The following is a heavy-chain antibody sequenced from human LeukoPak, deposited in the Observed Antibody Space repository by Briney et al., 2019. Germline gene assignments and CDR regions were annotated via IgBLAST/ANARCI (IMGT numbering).Heavy chain of an antibody. V-gene: IGHV4-61*02. Sequence: SQTLSLTCTVSGGSISSGDYYWTWIRQPAGKGLEWFGRIHTSGRTDYNPSLQSRGTTSIDTSKNQFPLQLSSVTAADTAVYYCAGVWNPGWFDPWGQGTLVTVSS. CDR2: IHTSGRT. J-gene: IGHJ5*02. CDR1: GGSISSGDYY. D-gene: IGHD1-1*01. CDR3: AGVWNPGWFDP.